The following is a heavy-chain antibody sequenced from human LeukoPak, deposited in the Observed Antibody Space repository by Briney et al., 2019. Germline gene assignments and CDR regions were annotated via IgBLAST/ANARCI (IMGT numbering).Heavy chain of an antibody. CDR3: AGVQRSFYDYVWGSYRHYYFDY. CDR1: GYTFTSYD. V-gene: IGHV1-8*03. J-gene: IGHJ4*02. Sequence: GASVKVSCKASGYTFTSYDINWVRQATGQGLEWMGWMNPNSGNTGYAQKFQGRVTITRNTSISTAYMELSSLRSEDTAVYYCAGVQRSFYDYVWGSYRHYYFDYWGQGTLVTVSS. D-gene: IGHD3-16*02. CDR2: MNPNSGNT.